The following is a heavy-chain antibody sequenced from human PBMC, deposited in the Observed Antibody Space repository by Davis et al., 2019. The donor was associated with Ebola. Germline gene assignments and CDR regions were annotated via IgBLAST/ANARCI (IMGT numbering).Heavy chain of an antibody. CDR3: ARVRRWTTVTNYYYYGMDV. CDR2: IYYSGST. CDR1: GGSISSYY. V-gene: IGHV4-59*01. J-gene: IGHJ6*02. D-gene: IGHD4-11*01. Sequence: SETLSLTCTVSGGSISSYYWSWIRQPPGKGLEWIGYIYYSGSTNYNPSLKSRVTISVDTSKNQFSLKLSSVTAADTAVYYCARVRRWTTVTNYYYYGMDVWGQGTTVTVSS.